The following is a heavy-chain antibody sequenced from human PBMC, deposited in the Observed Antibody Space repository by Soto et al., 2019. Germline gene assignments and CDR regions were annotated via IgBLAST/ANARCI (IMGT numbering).Heavy chain of an antibody. CDR1: GTSFNSKDYY. Sequence: QLQLEESGPGLVRASETLSLTCTVSGTSFNSKDYYWGWIRQPPGKGLECIGNIYYTGNTYYNPSLKSRVTISIDTSANQFSLKLNSVTAADTAVYYCARWSKRGYYDAFDIWGQGTMVSVSS. CDR2: IYYTGNT. CDR3: ARWSKRGYYDAFDI. J-gene: IGHJ3*02. D-gene: IGHD2-15*01. V-gene: IGHV4-39*01.